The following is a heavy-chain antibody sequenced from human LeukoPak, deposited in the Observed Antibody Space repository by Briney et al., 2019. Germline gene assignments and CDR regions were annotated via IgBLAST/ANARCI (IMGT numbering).Heavy chain of an antibody. CDR2: IYTSGST. CDR1: GGSISSYY. CDR3: AASGIAAAGAHGLQFDY. J-gene: IGHJ4*02. Sequence: PSETLSLTCTVSGGSISSYYWSWIRQPPGKGLEWIGYIYTSGSTNYNPSLKSRVTISVDTSKNQFSLKLSSVTAADTAVYYCAASGIAAAGAHGLQFDYWGQGTLVSVSS. V-gene: IGHV4-4*09. D-gene: IGHD6-13*01.